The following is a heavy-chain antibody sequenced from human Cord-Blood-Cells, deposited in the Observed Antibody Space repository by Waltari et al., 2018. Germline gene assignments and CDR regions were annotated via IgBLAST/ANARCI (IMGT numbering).Heavy chain of an antibody. CDR2: IYYSGST. Sequence: QLQLQESGPGLVKPSETLSLTCTVSGGSISSSSYYWGWIHQPPGKGLEWIGSIYYSGSTYYNPSLKSRVTISVDTSKNQFSLKLSSVTAADTAVYYCARGSGSYYYYYYYGMDVWGQGTTVTVSS. J-gene: IGHJ6*02. V-gene: IGHV4-39*01. CDR3: ARGSGSYYYYYYYGMDV. CDR1: GGSISSSSYY. D-gene: IGHD1-26*01.